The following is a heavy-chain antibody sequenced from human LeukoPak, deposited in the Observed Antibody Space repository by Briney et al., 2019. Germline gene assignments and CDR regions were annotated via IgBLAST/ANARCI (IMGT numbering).Heavy chain of an antibody. CDR3: ARGGSLHLILEWSNKYYFDY. J-gene: IGHJ4*02. V-gene: IGHV4-34*01. D-gene: IGHD3-3*01. Sequence: PSETLSLTCAVYGGSFSGYYWSWIRQPPGKGLEWIGEINHSGSTNYNPSLKSRVTISVDTSKNQFSLKLSSVTAADTAAYYCARGGSLHLILEWSNKYYFDYWGQGTLVTVSS. CDR2: INHSGST. CDR1: GGSFSGYY.